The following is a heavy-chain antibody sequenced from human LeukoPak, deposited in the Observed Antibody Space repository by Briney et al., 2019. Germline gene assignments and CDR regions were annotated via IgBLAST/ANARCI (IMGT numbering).Heavy chain of an antibody. CDR1: GFTSSTYA. CDR3: ARDFAVSGSFTHYFDY. J-gene: IGHJ4*02. D-gene: IGHD3-10*01. V-gene: IGHV3-30*04. CDR2: ISYDGSKK. Sequence: PGRSLRLSCATSGFTSSTYAMHWVRRAPGKGLEWVAGISYDGSKKYYADSVRGRFTISRDNSKNTLFLQMNSLRAEDTAVYYCARDFAVSGSFTHYFDYWGQGTLVTVSS.